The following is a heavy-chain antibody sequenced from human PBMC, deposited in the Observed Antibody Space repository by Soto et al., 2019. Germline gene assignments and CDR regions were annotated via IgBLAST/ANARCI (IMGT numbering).Heavy chain of an antibody. D-gene: IGHD5-12*01. V-gene: IGHV3-23*01. CDR1: GLTFSTYA. CDR2: IGGSGTGGRT. Sequence: EVHLLESGGDLVQPGGSLRLSCTASGLTFSTYAMSWVRQAPGKGLEWVSAIGGSGTGGRTYYADSVKGRFTISSDNSKNTVDLQMNSLTADDTAVYYCAKSPVGLDGYTSDYYGMDVWGQGTTVTVSS. J-gene: IGHJ6*02. CDR3: AKSPVGLDGYTSDYYGMDV.